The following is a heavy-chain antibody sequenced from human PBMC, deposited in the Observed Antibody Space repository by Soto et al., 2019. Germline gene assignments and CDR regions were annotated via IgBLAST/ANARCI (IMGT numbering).Heavy chain of an antibody. Sequence: XSVKVSCKASGYLFTDFGIHWVRQAPGQRLEWLGWIISVNDKTLYSPKFQGRLAITRDTSANTAYMDLYSLRSEDSAVYYCARGRRYCTANNCYTDFDFWGQGSLVTVSS. CDR1: GYLFTDFG. V-gene: IGHV1-3*01. D-gene: IGHD2-2*02. J-gene: IGHJ4*02. CDR3: ARGRRYCTANNCYTDFDF. CDR2: IISVNDKT.